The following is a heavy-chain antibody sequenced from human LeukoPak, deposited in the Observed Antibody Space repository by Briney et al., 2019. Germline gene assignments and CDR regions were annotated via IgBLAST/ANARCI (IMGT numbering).Heavy chain of an antibody. CDR2: IDYSGGST. CDR1: GFTLSSYE. D-gene: IGHD3-16*01. Sequence: PGGSLRLSCTASGFTLSSYEMSWIRQAPGKGLEWVSSIDYSGGSTHYADSVMGRFTISRDNSKNTLYLQMNSLRAEDTAVYYCARSLRGEVLDYWGQGTLVTVSS. V-gene: IGHV3-66*02. CDR3: ARSLRGEVLDY. J-gene: IGHJ4*02.